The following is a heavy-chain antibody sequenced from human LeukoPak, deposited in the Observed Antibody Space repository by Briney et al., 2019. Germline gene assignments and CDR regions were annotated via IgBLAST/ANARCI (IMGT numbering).Heavy chain of an antibody. CDR3: ARFPNTAMVMGLEYYYYGMDV. CDR2: INPSGGST. Sequence: ASVKVSCKASGYTSTSYYMHWVRQAPGQGLEWMGIINPSGGSTSYAQKFQGRVTMTRDTSTSTVYMELSSLRSEDTAVYYCARFPNTAMVMGLEYYYYGMDVWGQGTTVTVSS. D-gene: IGHD5-18*01. CDR1: GYTSTSYY. V-gene: IGHV1-46*01. J-gene: IGHJ6*02.